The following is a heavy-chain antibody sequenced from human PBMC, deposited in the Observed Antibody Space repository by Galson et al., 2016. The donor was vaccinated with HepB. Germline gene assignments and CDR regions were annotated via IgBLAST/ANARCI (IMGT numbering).Heavy chain of an antibody. J-gene: IGHJ4*02. CDR2: ISSGGRDT. V-gene: IGHV3-11*06. CDR1: GFTFSDFY. D-gene: IGHD1/OR15-1a*01. Sequence: SLRLSCAASGFTFSDFYMAWIRQAPGKGLAYVSPISSGGRDTNYAASVKGRFTIPRDNAKKSLYLQMNSLRAEDTAVYYCSRDRTSRAALDYWGQGTLVTVSS. CDR3: SRDRTSRAALDY.